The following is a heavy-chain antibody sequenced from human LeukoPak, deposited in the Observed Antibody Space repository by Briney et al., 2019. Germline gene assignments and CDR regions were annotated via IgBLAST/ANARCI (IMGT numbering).Heavy chain of an antibody. Sequence: GGSLRLSCAASGFTFSDYYMSWIRQAPGKGLEWVSYISSGGDIIYYADSVKGRFTISRDNAKNSLYLQMNSLRADDTAVYYYARGERPDGYNPTLFDHWGQGTLVTVSS. J-gene: IGHJ4*02. CDR2: ISSGGDII. V-gene: IGHV3-11*01. CDR3: ARGERPDGYNPTLFDH. CDR1: GFTFSDYY. D-gene: IGHD5-24*01.